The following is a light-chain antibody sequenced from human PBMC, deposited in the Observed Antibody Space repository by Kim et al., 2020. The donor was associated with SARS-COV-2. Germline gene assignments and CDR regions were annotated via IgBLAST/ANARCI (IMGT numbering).Light chain of an antibody. V-gene: IGLV2-14*03. CDR2: DVS. Sequence: QSVLTQPASVSGSPGQSITISCTGTSSDVGSYNFVSWYQQHPGKAPKLMIYDVSNRPSGVSNRFSGSKSGNTASLTISGLQAEDEADYYCCSYTTSSTVVFGGGTQLTVL. J-gene: IGLJ3*02. CDR1: SSDVGSYNF. CDR3: CSYTTSSTVV.